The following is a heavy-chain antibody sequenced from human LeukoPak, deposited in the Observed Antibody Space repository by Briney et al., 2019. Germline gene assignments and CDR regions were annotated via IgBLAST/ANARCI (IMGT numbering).Heavy chain of an antibody. Sequence: SETLSLTCTVSGYSISSGYYWGWIRQPPGKGLEWIGSIYHSGSTYYNPSPKSRVTISVDTSKNQFSLKLSSVTAADTAVYYCARDRAYCYDGTSWFDPWGQGTLVTVSS. CDR1: GYSISSGYY. CDR2: IYHSGST. CDR3: ARDRAYCYDGTSWFDP. D-gene: IGHD3-22*01. J-gene: IGHJ5*02. V-gene: IGHV4-38-2*02.